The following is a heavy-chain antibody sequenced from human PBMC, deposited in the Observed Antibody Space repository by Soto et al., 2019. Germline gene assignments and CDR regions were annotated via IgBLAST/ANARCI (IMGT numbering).Heavy chain of an antibody. V-gene: IGHV1-18*01. CDR3: ARCPNSYYDFWSGYYWFDP. D-gene: IGHD3-3*01. CDR2: ISAYNGNT. Sequence: QVQLVQSGAEVKKPGASVKVSCKASGYTFTSYGISWVRQAPGQGLEWMGWISAYNGNTNYAQKLQGRVTMTTDTSTSTAYMGMRSLRSDDTAVYYCARCPNSYYDFWSGYYWFDPWGQGTLVTVSS. J-gene: IGHJ5*02. CDR1: GYTFTSYG.